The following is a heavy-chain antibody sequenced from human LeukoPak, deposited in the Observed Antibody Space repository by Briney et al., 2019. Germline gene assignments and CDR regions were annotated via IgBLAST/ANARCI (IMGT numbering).Heavy chain of an antibody. Sequence: QPGGSLRLSCAASGFTFSSYAMSWVRQAPGKGLEWVSAISGSGGSTYYADSVKGRFTISRDNSKNTLYLQMNSLRAEDTAVYYCAESRGYDFWSGYNYYFDYWGQGTLVTVSS. J-gene: IGHJ4*02. CDR1: GFTFSSYA. CDR2: ISGSGGST. CDR3: AESRGYDFWSGYNYYFDY. D-gene: IGHD3-3*01. V-gene: IGHV3-23*01.